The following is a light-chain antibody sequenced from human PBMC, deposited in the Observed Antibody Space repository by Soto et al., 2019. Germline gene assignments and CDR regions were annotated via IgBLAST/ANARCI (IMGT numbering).Light chain of an antibody. CDR3: RSYTSSSTHV. J-gene: IGLJ1*01. V-gene: IGLV2-14*01. Sequence: QSALTQPVSVSGSPGQSITISCTGTSSDVGGYNYVSWYQQHPGKAPKLMIYDVSNRPSGVSNRFSGSKSGNTASLTISGLQAEDEADYYCRSYTSSSTHVFGTGTKLTVL. CDR2: DVS. CDR1: SSDVGGYNY.